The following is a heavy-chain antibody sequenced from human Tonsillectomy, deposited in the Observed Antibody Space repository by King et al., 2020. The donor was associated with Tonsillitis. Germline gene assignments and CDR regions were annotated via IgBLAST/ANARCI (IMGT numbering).Heavy chain of an antibody. J-gene: IGHJ4*02. D-gene: IGHD6-13*01. Sequence: VQLVESGGGLVQPGGSLRLSCAASGFTFSSYAMSWVRQAPGKGLEWVSAISGSGGSTYYADPVKGRFTISRANSKNTLYLQRNSLRAEDTPVYYCAEREGEQQALWRGEGGFNSGEGTLGTVSS. CDR2: ISGSGGST. V-gene: IGHV3-23*04. CDR1: GFTFSSYA. CDR3: AEREGEQQALWRGEGGFN.